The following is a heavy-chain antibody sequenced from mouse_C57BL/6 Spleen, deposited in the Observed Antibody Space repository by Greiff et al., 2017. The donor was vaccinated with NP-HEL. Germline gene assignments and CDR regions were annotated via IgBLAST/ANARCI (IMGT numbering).Heavy chain of an antibody. Sequence: QVQLQQSGAELARPGASVKMSCKASGYTFTSYTMHWVKQRPGQGLEWIGYINPSSGYTKYNQKFKDKATLTADKSSSTAYMQLSSLTSEDSAVYYCERNYGSSYGAMDYWGQGTSVTVSA. V-gene: IGHV1-4*01. CDR1: GYTFTSYT. CDR3: ERNYGSSYGAMDY. D-gene: IGHD1-1*01. CDR2: INPSSGYT. J-gene: IGHJ4*01.